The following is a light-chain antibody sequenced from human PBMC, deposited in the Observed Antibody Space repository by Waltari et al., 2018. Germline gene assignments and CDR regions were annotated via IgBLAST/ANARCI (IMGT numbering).Light chain of an antibody. J-gene: IGLJ1*01. CDR2: EVS. CDR1: SSDVGGYDY. V-gene: IGLV2-8*01. Sequence: QSALTQPPSASGSPGQSVTISCTGTSSDVGGYDYVSWYQQHPGKAPKLMIYEVSKWPSGVPDRFSGSKSGNTASLTVSGLQAEDEADYYCSSYAGSNAYVFGLGTKVTVL. CDR3: SSYAGSNAYV.